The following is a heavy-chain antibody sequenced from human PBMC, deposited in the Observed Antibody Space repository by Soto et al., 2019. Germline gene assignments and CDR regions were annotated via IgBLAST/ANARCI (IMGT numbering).Heavy chain of an antibody. V-gene: IGHV3-23*01. Sequence: LRLSCAASGFTFSSYAMSWVRQAPGKGLEWVSAISGSGGSTYYADFVKGRFTISRDNSKNTLYLQMNSLRAEDTAVYYCARDGADTYLLDYWGQGTQVTVSS. CDR3: ARDGADTYLLDY. D-gene: IGHD6-19*01. CDR1: GFTFSSYA. J-gene: IGHJ4*02. CDR2: ISGSGGST.